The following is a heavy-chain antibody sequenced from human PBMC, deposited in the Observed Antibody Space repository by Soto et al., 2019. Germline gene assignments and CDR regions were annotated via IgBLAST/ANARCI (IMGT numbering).Heavy chain of an antibody. CDR2: ISSSSSYI. CDR3: ARGDCTNGVCYHFDY. V-gene: IGHV3-21*01. CDR1: GVTFSSYS. D-gene: IGHD2-8*01. J-gene: IGHJ4*02. Sequence: GGSLRLSCAASGVTFSSYSMNWVRQAPGKGLEWVSSISSSSSYIYYADSVKGRFTISRDNAKNSLYLQMNSLRAEDTAVYYCARGDCTNGVCYHFDYWGQGTLVTVSS.